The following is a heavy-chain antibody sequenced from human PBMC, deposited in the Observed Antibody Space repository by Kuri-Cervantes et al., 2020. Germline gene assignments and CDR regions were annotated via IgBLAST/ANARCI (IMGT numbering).Heavy chain of an antibody. CDR1: GFTFSSYA. V-gene: IGHV3-30*04. CDR3: ARADDSRWHCFDY. CDR2: ISYDGSKK. Sequence: GGSLRLSCAASGFTFSSYAMHWVRQAPGKGLEWVAVISYDGSKKLYADSVKGRFTISRDNSKKTLSLQMDSLMTEDTAIYYCARADDSRWHCFDYWGQGNLVTVSS. J-gene: IGHJ4*02. D-gene: IGHD6-13*01.